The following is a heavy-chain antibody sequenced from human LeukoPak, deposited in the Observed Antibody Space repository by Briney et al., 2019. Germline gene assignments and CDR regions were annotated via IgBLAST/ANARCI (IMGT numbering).Heavy chain of an antibody. CDR1: GFTFSSYS. CDR2: ISSSSSYI. J-gene: IGHJ4*02. Sequence: GGSLRLSCAASGFTFSSYSMNWVRQAPGEGLEWVSSISSSSSYIYYADSVKGRFTISRDNAKNSLYLQMNSLRAEDTAVYYCATRNHCTGGSCYFDSWGQGTLVTVSS. CDR3: ATRNHCTGGSCYFDS. V-gene: IGHV3-21*01. D-gene: IGHD2-8*02.